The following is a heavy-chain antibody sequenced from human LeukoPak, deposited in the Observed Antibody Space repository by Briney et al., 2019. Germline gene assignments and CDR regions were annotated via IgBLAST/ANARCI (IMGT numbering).Heavy chain of an antibody. V-gene: IGHV1-18*01. Sequence: ASVKVSCKASGYTFTSYGISWVRQAPGQGLEWMGWSSAYNGNTNYAQKLQGRVTMTTDTSTSTAYMELRSLRSDDTAVCYCARAAGPDILTGYLNYYYGMDVWGQGTTVTVSS. D-gene: IGHD3-9*01. J-gene: IGHJ6*02. CDR1: GYTFTSYG. CDR3: ARAAGPDILTGYLNYYYGMDV. CDR2: SSAYNGNT.